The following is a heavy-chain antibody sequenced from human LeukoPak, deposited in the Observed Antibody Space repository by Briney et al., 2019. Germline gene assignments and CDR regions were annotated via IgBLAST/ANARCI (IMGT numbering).Heavy chain of an antibody. Sequence: PGGSLRLSCAASGFIFSSAWMTWVRQAPGKGLEWVGHIKNKTYGGTTDYAAPVKGRFIISRDDSKNILYLQMNRLRAEDTAVYYCARGLCTGTGCYRGPFDFWGQGMLVTVSS. CDR3: ARGLCTGTGCYRGPFDF. CDR2: IKNKTYGGTT. CDR1: GFIFSSAW. J-gene: IGHJ4*02. V-gene: IGHV3-15*01. D-gene: IGHD1-1*01.